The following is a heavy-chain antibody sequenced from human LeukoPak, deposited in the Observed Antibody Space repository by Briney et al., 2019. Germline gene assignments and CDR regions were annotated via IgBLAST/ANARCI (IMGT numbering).Heavy chain of an antibody. D-gene: IGHD4-17*01. V-gene: IGHV3-48*04. CDR2: INSVGGTT. J-gene: IGHJ3*02. Sequence: QPGGSLRLSCAASGFTFNTYGMNWFRQAPGRGVEWVSYINSVGGTTFYADSVKGRFTISRDNANNTLYLQMNSLRAEDAATYYCARSHMYGDYGEDIWGHGTVVAVSS. CDR3: ARSHMYGDYGEDI. CDR1: GFTFNTYG.